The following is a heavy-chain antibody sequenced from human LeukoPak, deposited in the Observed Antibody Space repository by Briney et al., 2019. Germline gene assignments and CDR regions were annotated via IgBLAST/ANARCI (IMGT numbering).Heavy chain of an antibody. D-gene: IGHD3-22*01. J-gene: IGHJ5*02. V-gene: IGHV3-53*01. Sequence: PGGSLRLSCAASGFTFSSNYMSWVRQAPGKGLEWVSVIYSGGSTYYADSVKGRFTISRDNSKNTLYLQMNSLRAEDTAVYYCARVHDYYDSSGYYYPNWFDPWGQGTLVTVSS. CDR3: ARVHDYYDSSGYYYPNWFDP. CDR1: GFTFSSNY. CDR2: IYSGGST.